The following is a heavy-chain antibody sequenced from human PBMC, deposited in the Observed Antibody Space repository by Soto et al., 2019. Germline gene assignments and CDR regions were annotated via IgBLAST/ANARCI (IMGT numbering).Heavy chain of an antibody. CDR2: IYYSGST. D-gene: IGHD3-22*01. CDR3: ARQGPNYDLETYFPPPEF. Sequence: QLQLQESGPGLVKPSETLSLTCTVSGDSLSSTHEYWAWIRQSPGKGLEWIGSIYYSGSTYYNPNTYYNPSLKIRVTISVDTSYNQFALRLASVTAADTAIYYCARQGPNYDLETYFPPPEFWGQGTLVTVSS. J-gene: IGHJ4*02. CDR1: GDSLSSTHEY. V-gene: IGHV4-39*01.